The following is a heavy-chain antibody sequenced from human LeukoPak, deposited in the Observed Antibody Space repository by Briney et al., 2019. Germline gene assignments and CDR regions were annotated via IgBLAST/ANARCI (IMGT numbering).Heavy chain of an antibody. J-gene: IGHJ6*02. CDR1: GFTFSSYR. V-gene: IGHV3-74*01. CDR2: IISDESST. D-gene: IGHD3-3*01. CDR3: ARRGITIFGVARVYYYYGMDV. Sequence: GGSLRLSCAASGFTFSSYRMHWVRQAPGKGLVWVSRIISDESSTNYADSVKGRFTISRDNAKNSLYLQMNSLRAEDTAVYYCARRGITIFGVARVYYYYGMDVWGQGTTVTVSS.